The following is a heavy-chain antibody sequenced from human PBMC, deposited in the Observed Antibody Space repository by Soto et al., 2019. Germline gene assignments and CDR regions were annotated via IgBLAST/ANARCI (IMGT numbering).Heavy chain of an antibody. J-gene: IGHJ5*02. Sequence: QVQLQESGPGLVKPSQTLSLTCTVSGGSISSGGYYWSWIRQHPGKGLEWIGYIFSSGRTYYNPSLKSRVTISVDTSKNQFPLKLSSVTAADTAVYYCARVPLRSGGYGWFDPWGQGTLVTVSS. CDR2: IFSSGRT. V-gene: IGHV4-31*03. CDR3: ARVPLRSGGYGWFDP. D-gene: IGHD1-26*01. CDR1: GGSISSGGYY.